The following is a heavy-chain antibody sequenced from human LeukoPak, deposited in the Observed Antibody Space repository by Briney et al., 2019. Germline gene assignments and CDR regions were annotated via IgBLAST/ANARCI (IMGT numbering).Heavy chain of an antibody. Sequence: ASVKVSCKASGYSFTIYEINWVRQAPGQGPEWMGMINPSGGTNYAQKFQGRVTMTRDTSISTAYMELSRLRSDDTAVYYCARGRVKLGAFDIWGQGTMVTVSS. CDR1: GYSFTIYE. J-gene: IGHJ3*02. D-gene: IGHD3-10*01. CDR3: ARGRVKLGAFDI. CDR2: INPSGGT. V-gene: IGHV1-2*02.